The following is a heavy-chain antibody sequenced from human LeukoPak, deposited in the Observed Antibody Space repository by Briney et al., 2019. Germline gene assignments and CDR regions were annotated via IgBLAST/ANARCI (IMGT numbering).Heavy chain of an antibody. D-gene: IGHD4-23*01. J-gene: IGHJ3*02. CDR2: FDPEDGET. CDR1: GYTLTELS. Sequence: ASVKVSCKVSGYTLTELSMHWVRQAPGKGLEWMGGFDPEDGETIYAQKFQGRVTMTEDTSTDTAYMELSSLRSEDTAVYYCATDSLSDYGGTPGAFDIWGQGTMVTVSS. CDR3: ATDSLSDYGGTPGAFDI. V-gene: IGHV1-24*01.